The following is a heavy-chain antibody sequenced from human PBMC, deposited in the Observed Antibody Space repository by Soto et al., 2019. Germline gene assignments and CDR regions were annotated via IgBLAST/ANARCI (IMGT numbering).Heavy chain of an antibody. CDR3: ARDLRPGVGAAYYYYGMDV. J-gene: IGHJ6*02. CDR2: IYYSGST. CDR1: GGSISSGGYY. D-gene: IGHD1-26*01. Sequence: TLSLTCTVSGGSISSGGYYWSWIRQHPGKGLEWIGYIYYSGSTYYNPSVKSRVTISVDTSKNQFSMKLSSVTAADTAVYYCARDLRPGVGAAYYYYGMDVWGQGTTVTVSS. V-gene: IGHV4-31*03.